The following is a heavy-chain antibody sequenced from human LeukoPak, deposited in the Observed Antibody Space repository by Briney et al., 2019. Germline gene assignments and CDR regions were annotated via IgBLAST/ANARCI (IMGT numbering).Heavy chain of an antibody. CDR2: IKEDGSTT. CDR3: APQTMILVL. J-gene: IGHJ4*02. V-gene: IGHV3-7*01. CDR1: GFTFSTHW. D-gene: IGHD3-22*01. Sequence: SGGSLRLSCVASGFTFSTHWVSWVRQAPGKGLEWVANIKEDGSTTVYVDSVKGRFTISRDNAKNSVFLQMNSLRAEDTAVYYCAPQTMILVLGGQGTLVTVSS.